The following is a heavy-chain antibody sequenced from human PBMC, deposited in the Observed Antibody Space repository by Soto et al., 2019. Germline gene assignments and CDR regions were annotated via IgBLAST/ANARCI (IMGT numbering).Heavy chain of an antibody. J-gene: IGHJ6*02. CDR1: GGSISSGGYS. V-gene: IGHV4-30-2*01. CDR3: ARAGRAIFGVVRYGMDV. Sequence: SETLSLTCAVSGGSISSGGYSWSWIRQPPGKGLEWIGYIYHSGSTYYNPSLKSRVTISVDRSKNQFSLKLSSVTAADTAVYYCARAGRAIFGVVRYGMDVWGQGTTVTVSS. D-gene: IGHD3-3*01. CDR2: IYHSGST.